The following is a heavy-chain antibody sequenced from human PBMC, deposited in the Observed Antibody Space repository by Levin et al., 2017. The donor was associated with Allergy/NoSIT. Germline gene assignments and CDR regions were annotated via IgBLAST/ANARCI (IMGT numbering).Heavy chain of an antibody. CDR2: IKQDGSEK. CDR1: GFTFSSYW. J-gene: IGHJ4*02. V-gene: IGHV3-7*01. CDR3: AVLYPPDY. Sequence: GESLKISCAASGFTFSSYWMSWVRQAPGKGLEWVANIKQDGSEKYYVDSVKGRFTISRDNAKNSLYLQMNSLRAEDTAVYYCAVLYPPDYWGQGTLVTVSS.